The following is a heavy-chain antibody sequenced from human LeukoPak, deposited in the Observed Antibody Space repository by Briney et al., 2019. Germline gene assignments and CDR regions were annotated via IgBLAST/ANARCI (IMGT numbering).Heavy chain of an antibody. CDR1: GFTFDDYA. CDR3: ARDPDYGGSGFFGDS. V-gene: IGHV3-9*01. CDR2: ISWNSANI. D-gene: IGHD4-23*01. J-gene: IGHJ4*02. Sequence: GRSLRLSCAASGFTFDDYAMHWVRQTPGKGLEWVSGISWNSANIGYADSVQGRFTISRDNAKNSLYLQMNSLRAEDTAVYYCARDPDYGGSGFFGDSWGQGTLVTVSS.